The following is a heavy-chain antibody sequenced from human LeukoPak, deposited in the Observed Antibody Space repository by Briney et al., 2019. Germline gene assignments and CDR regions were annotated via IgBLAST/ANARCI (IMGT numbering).Heavy chain of an antibody. CDR1: GFTFSSYA. D-gene: IGHD3-3*01. CDR2: ISGSGGST. CDR3: AKAPYYDFWSGYYYPPFDY. J-gene: IGHJ4*02. V-gene: IGHV3-23*01. Sequence: GGSLRLSCAASGFTFSSYAMSWVRQAPGKGLEWVSAISGSGGSTYYADSVKGRFTISRDNSKNTLYLQMNSLRAEDTAVYYCAKAPYYDFWSGYYYPPFDYWGQGTLVTVSS.